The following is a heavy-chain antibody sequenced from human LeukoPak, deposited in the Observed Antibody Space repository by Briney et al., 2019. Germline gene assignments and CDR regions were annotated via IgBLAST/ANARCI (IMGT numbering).Heavy chain of an antibody. V-gene: IGHV3-23*01. CDR1: GFTFSSYA. Sequence: GGSLRLSCAASGFTFSSYAMSWLRQAPGKGLEWVSAISGSGGSTYYEDSVKGRFTISRDNSKNTLYLQMNSLRAEDTAVYYCAKVADDFWSGYYTYYYYYYYMDVWGKGTTVTVSS. D-gene: IGHD3-3*01. CDR3: AKVADDFWSGYYTYYYYYYYMDV. J-gene: IGHJ6*03. CDR2: ISGSGGST.